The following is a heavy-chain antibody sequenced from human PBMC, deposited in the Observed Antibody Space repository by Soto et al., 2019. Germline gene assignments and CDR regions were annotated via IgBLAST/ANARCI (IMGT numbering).Heavy chain of an antibody. CDR2: IKPSGGST. V-gene: IGHV1-46*01. J-gene: IGHJ4*02. CDR3: ARDLIAYCGGDCYTVGY. D-gene: IGHD2-21*02. CDR1: GYTFTNYY. Sequence: GTSVKLSCEASGYTFTNYYMHWVRQAPGQGLEWMGIIKPSGGSTTYAQKFQGRVTMTRDTSTSTVYMELSSLRSEDTAVYYCARDLIAYCGGDCYTVGYWGQGTLVTVSS.